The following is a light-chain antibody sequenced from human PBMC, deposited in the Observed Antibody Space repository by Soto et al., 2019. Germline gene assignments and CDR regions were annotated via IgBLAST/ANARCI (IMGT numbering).Light chain of an antibody. CDR2: DVS. Sequence: QSVLTQPASVSGSPGQSITISCTGTSSDVGGYNYVSWYQQHPGKAPKLMIYDVSNRPSGVSNRFSGSKSGNTASLTISGLQAEDEADYYCSSYTSRSTPQVGLGGGTKLTVL. CDR1: SSDVGGYNY. CDR3: SSYTSRSTPQVG. J-gene: IGLJ2*01. V-gene: IGLV2-14*01.